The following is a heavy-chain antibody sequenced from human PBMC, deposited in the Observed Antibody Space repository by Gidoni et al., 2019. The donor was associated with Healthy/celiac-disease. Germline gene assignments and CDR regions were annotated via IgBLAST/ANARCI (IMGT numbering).Heavy chain of an antibody. Sequence: QITLKESGPTLVKPTQTRTLTCTFSGISLRTSGVGVGWIRQPPGKALEWLALIYWDDDKRSRPSLKSMLTITKDTSKNQVVLTMTNMDPVDTATYYCAHRLEVNYYGSGSYYTVFFDYWGQGTLVTVSS. D-gene: IGHD3-10*01. CDR3: AHRLEVNYYGSGSYYTVFFDY. V-gene: IGHV2-5*02. CDR2: IYWDDDK. J-gene: IGHJ4*02. CDR1: GISLRTSGVG.